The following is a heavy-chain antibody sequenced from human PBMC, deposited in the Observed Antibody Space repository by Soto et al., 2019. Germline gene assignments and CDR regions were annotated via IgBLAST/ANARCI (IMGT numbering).Heavy chain of an antibody. D-gene: IGHD2-21*01. CDR2: ISYDGSNK. Sequence: PGGSLRLSCAASGFTFSSYGMHWVRQAPGKGLEWVAVISYDGSNKYYADSVKGRFTISRDNSKNTLYLQMNSLRAEDTAVYYCAKLVSIGYGMDVWGQGTTVTVSS. J-gene: IGHJ6*02. CDR1: GFTFSSYG. V-gene: IGHV3-30*18. CDR3: AKLVSIGYGMDV.